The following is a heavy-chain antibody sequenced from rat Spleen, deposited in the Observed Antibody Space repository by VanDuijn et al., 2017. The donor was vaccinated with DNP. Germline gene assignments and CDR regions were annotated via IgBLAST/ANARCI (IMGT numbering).Heavy chain of an antibody. D-gene: IGHD1-4*01. Sequence: QVQLQQSGAGVAKPGSSVKISCKASGYTFPSYYVGWIKQTTGQGLEYIGYIHTGNGGTNYNEKFKGKATLTVDKSSSTVFMQLSSLTPDDSAVYYCARWGGPGYFDYWGQGVMVTVSS. CDR1: GYTFPSYY. J-gene: IGHJ2*01. CDR3: ARWGGPGYFDY. V-gene: IGHV1-43*01. CDR2: IHTGNGGT.